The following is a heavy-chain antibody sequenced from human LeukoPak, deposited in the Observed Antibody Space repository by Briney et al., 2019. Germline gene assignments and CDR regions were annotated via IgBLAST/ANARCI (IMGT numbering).Heavy chain of an antibody. Sequence: SVKVSCKAAGGTFSSYAISWVRQAPGQGLEWMGRIIPIFGTANYAQKFQGRVTITTDESTSTAYMELSSLRSEDTAVYYCASYKNYYGSGTHFDYWGQGTLVTVSS. CDR1: GGTFSSYA. D-gene: IGHD3-10*01. CDR2: IIPIFGTA. J-gene: IGHJ4*02. CDR3: ASYKNYYGSGTHFDY. V-gene: IGHV1-69*05.